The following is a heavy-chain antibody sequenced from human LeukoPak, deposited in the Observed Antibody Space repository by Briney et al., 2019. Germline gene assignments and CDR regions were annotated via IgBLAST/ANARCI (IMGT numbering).Heavy chain of an antibody. Sequence: SETLSLTCTVSGGSISSSSYYWSWIRQPPGTGLEWIGYIYYSGSTIYNPSLKSRVTMSLDTSKNQFSLKLNSVTAADTAVYYCASGSYSFYYFNYWGQGTLVTVSS. CDR1: GGSISSSSYY. CDR2: IYYSGST. V-gene: IGHV4-61*01. J-gene: IGHJ4*02. CDR3: ASGSYSFYYFNY. D-gene: IGHD1-26*01.